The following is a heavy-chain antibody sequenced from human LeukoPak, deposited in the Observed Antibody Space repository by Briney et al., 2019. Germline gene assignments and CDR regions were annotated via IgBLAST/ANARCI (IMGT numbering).Heavy chain of an antibody. V-gene: IGHV4-39*02. Sequence: SETLSLTCSVSGGSISGSSFYWAWIRQPPGKGLEWIGSINYSGTTFYKPSLKSRLTMSVDTSKNHFSVKLSSVTAADTAVYYCAREFSSSWRRGYFDYWGQGTLVTVSS. CDR2: INYSGTT. CDR3: AREFSSSWRRGYFDY. CDR1: GGSISGSSFY. J-gene: IGHJ4*02. D-gene: IGHD6-13*01.